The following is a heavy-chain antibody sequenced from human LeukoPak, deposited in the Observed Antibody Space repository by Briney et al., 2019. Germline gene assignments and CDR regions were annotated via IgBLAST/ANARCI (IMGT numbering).Heavy chain of an antibody. Sequence: GGSLRLSCAASGFTFSSYDMHWVRQATGKGLEWVSAIATAGDTYYPGSVKGRFTISRENAKNSLYLQMNSLRAEDTAVYYCARSLRFLEWFGSYYYGMDVWGQGTTVTVSS. V-gene: IGHV3-13*01. D-gene: IGHD3-3*01. CDR1: GFTFSSYD. CDR3: ARSLRFLEWFGSYYYGMDV. CDR2: IATAGDT. J-gene: IGHJ6*02.